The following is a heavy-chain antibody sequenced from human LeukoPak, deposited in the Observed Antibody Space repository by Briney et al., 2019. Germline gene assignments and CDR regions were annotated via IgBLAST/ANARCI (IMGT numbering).Heavy chain of an antibody. V-gene: IGHV4-59*01. Sequence: SETLSLTCTVSGGSISSYYWSWIRQPPGKGLEWIGYIYYSGSTNYNPSLKSRVTISVDTSKNQFSLKLSSVTAADTAVYYCARETDIVVYYYGMDVWGRGTTVTVSS. CDR3: ARETDIVVYYYGMDV. D-gene: IGHD2-2*01. CDR1: GGSISSYY. J-gene: IGHJ6*04. CDR2: IYYSGST.